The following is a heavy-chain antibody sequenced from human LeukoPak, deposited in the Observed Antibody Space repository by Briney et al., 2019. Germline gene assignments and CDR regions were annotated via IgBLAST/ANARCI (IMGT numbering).Heavy chain of an antibody. CDR3: ARDRGIVGTTGYYYMDV. D-gene: IGHD1-26*01. CDR1: GFTFSSYS. CDR2: ISSSSSYI. J-gene: IGHJ6*03. Sequence: GGSLRLSCAASGFTFSSYSMNWVRQAPGKGLEWVSSISSSSSYIYYADSVKGRFTISRDNAKNSLYLQMNSLRAEDTAVYYCARDRGIVGTTGYYYMDVWGKGTTVTVSS. V-gene: IGHV3-21*01.